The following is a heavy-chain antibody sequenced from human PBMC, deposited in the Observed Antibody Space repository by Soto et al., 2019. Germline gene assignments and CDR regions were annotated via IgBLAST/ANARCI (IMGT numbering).Heavy chain of an antibody. Sequence: LSDPRRVWEGYIGSSKWWSLIRQPPGKGLEWIGEINQSGSTNYNPSLKSRVTISVAPSKNQSSLKLSSVTAADTAVYYCARVDGIAAAGTEIPYYYTGSAFRGNGTAVPVSP. V-gene: IGHV4-4*02. CDR3: ARVDGIAAAGTEIPYYYTGSAF. D-gene: IGHD6-13*01. J-gene: IGHJ6*04. CDR2: INQSGST. CDR1: EGYIGSSKW.